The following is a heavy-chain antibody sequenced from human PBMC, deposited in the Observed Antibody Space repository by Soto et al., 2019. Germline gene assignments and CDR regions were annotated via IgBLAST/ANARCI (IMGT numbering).Heavy chain of an antibody. CDR1: GFTFSSYA. Sequence: QVQLVESGGGVVQPGRSLRLSCAASGFTFSSYAMHWVRQAPGKGLEWVAVISYDGSNKYYPDSVKGRFSISRDNSKNSLSLRMNSLRAEDPAVYYFAGDAEAPCGCPDYWGKGTLVTVSS. D-gene: IGHD2-21*01. CDR2: ISYDGSNK. V-gene: IGHV3-30-3*01. CDR3: AGDAEAPCGCPDY. J-gene: IGHJ4*02.